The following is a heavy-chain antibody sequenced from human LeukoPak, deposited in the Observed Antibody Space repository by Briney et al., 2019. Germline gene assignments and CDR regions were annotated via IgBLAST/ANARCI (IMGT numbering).Heavy chain of an antibody. Sequence: SVKVSCKASGGTFSSYAISWVRQAPGQGLEWMGGIIPIFGTANYAQKFQGRVTITADESTSTAYMELSSLRSEDTAVYYCARDHYDFWSGYLNFDYWGQGTLVTASS. CDR3: ARDHYDFWSGYLNFDY. CDR2: IIPIFGTA. V-gene: IGHV1-69*13. CDR1: GGTFSSYA. J-gene: IGHJ4*02. D-gene: IGHD3-3*01.